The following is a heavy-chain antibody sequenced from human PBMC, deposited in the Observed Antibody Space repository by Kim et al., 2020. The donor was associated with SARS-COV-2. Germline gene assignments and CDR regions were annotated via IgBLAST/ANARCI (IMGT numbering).Heavy chain of an antibody. CDR3: ARGPGENVDIVAPDAFDI. Sequence: GGSLRLSCAASGFTFSSYGMHWVRQAPGKGLEWVAVIWYDGSNKYYADSVKGRFTISRDNSKNTLYLQMNSLRAEDTAVYYCARGPGENVDIVAPDAFDIWGQGTMVTVSS. CDR1: GFTFSSYG. V-gene: IGHV3-33*01. J-gene: IGHJ3*02. D-gene: IGHD5-12*01. CDR2: IWYDGSNK.